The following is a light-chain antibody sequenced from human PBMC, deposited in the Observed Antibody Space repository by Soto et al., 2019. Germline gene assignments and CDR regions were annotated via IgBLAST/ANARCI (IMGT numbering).Light chain of an antibody. CDR2: YDS. CDR3: QVLDSSSDHVI. CDR1: NIGIKS. J-gene: IGLJ2*01. Sequence: SYELTQPPSVSVAPGKTARITCGGDNIGIKSVHWYQQKPGQAPVLVIYYDSNRPSGIPERFSGSNSGNTATLTISRVEAGDEADYCCQVLDSSSDHVIFGGGTKLNVL. V-gene: IGLV3-21*01.